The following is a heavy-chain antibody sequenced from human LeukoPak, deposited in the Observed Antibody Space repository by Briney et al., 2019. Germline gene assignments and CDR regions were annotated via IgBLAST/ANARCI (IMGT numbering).Heavy chain of an antibody. D-gene: IGHD1/OR15-1a*01. J-gene: IGHJ3*02. CDR1: GGSISSGDYY. Sequence: PSETLSLTCTVSGGSISSGDYYWRWIRQPPGKGLEWIGYIYYSGSTNYNPSLKSRVTISVDTSKNQFSLKLSSVTAADTAVYYCAKNKRGSKDAFDIWGQGTMVTVSS. CDR3: AKNKRGSKDAFDI. V-gene: IGHV4-61*08. CDR2: IYYSGST.